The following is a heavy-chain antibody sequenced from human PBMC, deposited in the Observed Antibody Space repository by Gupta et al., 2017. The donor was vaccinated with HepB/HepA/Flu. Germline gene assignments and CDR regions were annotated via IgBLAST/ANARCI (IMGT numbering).Heavy chain of an antibody. CDR2: ISSSGGST. CDR3: AKSLYPYDYVFDY. CDR1: GFLFSNYG. J-gene: IGHJ4*02. D-gene: IGHD3-16*01. V-gene: IGHV3-23*01. Sequence: EVQLLESGGGLVQPGGSLRLSCAASGFLFSNYGMTWVRQAPGKGLEWVSRISSSGGSTYYADSVRGRFTMSRDSSKNTILLEMNSLRADDTALYYCAKSLYPYDYVFDYWGQGTLVTVSS.